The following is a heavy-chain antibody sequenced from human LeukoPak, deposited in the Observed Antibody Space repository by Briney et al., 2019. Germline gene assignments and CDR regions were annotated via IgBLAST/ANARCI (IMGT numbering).Heavy chain of an antibody. Sequence: SETLSLTCTVSGGSISSYYWSWIRQPPGKGLEWIGYIYYSGSTNYNPSLKSRVTISVDTSKNQFSLKLSSVTAADTAVYYCARDLLHYDFWSGYLSWGQGTLVTVSS. D-gene: IGHD3-3*01. CDR1: GGSISSYY. V-gene: IGHV4-59*12. CDR3: ARDLLHYDFWSGYLS. J-gene: IGHJ4*02. CDR2: IYYSGST.